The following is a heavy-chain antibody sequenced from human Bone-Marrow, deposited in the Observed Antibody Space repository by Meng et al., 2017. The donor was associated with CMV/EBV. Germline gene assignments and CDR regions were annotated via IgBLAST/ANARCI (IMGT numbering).Heavy chain of an antibody. CDR1: GYTFTGYY. V-gene: IGHV1-2*02. CDR3: ARLFASDYYSDYYYGMDV. D-gene: IGHD3-22*01. J-gene: IGHJ6*02. Sequence: ASVKVSCKASGYTFTGYYMHWVRQAPGQGLEWMGWINPNSGGTNYAQKFQGRVSMTRDTSISTAYMELSRLRSDDTAVYYCARLFASDYYSDYYYGMDVWGQGTTVTVSS. CDR2: INPNSGGT.